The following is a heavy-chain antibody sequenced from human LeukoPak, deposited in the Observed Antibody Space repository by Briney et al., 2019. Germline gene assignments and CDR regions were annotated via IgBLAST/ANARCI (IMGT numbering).Heavy chain of an antibody. CDR1: GVSISTYY. J-gene: IGHJ1*01. D-gene: IGHD4-11*01. Sequence: SETLSLTCSVSGVSISTYYWSWLRQPPGKGLEWVGYKSGAGRDLYNPSLKSRVTISVDASENQFSLTLRSVTAADTAMYYCARTTRVTPDGRAEYFEDWGQGTLVTVSS. CDR3: ARTTRVTPDGRAEYFED. V-gene: IGHV4-59*03. CDR2: KSGAGRD.